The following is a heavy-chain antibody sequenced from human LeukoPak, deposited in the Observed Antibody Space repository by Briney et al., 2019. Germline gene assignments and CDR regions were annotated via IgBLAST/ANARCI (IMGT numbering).Heavy chain of an antibody. V-gene: IGHV6-1*01. J-gene: IGHJ4*02. Sequence: QVQLQQSPPGLVEPSQTLSLTCAISGDSVSSDSVTWNWIRQSPSRGLECLGRTYYRSKWYNDYAVSVKSRIIFNPDTSKNQFSLQLNSVTPDDTAVYYCARRGAKAAFDYWGQGTLVTVSS. CDR3: ARRGAKAAFDY. CDR1: GDSVSSDSVT. D-gene: IGHD6-25*01. CDR2: TYYRSKWYN.